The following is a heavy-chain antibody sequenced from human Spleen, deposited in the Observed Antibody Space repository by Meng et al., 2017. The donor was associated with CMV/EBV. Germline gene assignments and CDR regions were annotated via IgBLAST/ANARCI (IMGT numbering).Heavy chain of an antibody. V-gene: IGHV3-30*02. D-gene: IGHD3-3*01. Sequence: GESLKISCAASGFSFGSYGMQWVRQAPGKGLEWVAFIRYDGNNKDYGDSVKGRFTVSRDNAKNSLYLQMNSLRVEDTAVYYCARDYEGLGDVWGQGTTVTVSS. CDR1: GFSFGSYG. J-gene: IGHJ6*02. CDR2: IRYDGNNK. CDR3: ARDYEGLGDV.